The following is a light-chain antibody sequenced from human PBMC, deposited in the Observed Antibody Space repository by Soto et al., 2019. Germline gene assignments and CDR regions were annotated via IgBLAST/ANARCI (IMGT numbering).Light chain of an antibody. CDR3: QQTYSTTWT. CDR1: QSISTY. CDR2: AAS. V-gene: IGKV1-39*01. J-gene: IGKJ1*01. Sequence: DIQMTQSPSSLSASVGDRVTITCRASQSISTYLAWYQQKPGKAPNLLIYAASSLESGVPSRFGGSGSGTDFTLTISNLQPEDFATYFCQQTYSTTWTFGQGTKVEIK.